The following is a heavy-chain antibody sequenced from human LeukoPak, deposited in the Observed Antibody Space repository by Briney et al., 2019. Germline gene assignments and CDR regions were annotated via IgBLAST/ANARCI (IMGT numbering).Heavy chain of an antibody. V-gene: IGHV1-2*02. CDR2: INPNSGGT. CDR1: GYTFTGYY. CDR3: ARITAAGSNDAFDY. Sequence: ASVKVSCKASGYTFTGYYMHWVRQAPGQGLEWMGWINPNSGGTNYAQKFQGRVTMTRDTSISTAYMEPSRLRSDDTAVYYCARITAAGSNDAFDYWGQGTLVTVSS. J-gene: IGHJ4*02. D-gene: IGHD6-13*01.